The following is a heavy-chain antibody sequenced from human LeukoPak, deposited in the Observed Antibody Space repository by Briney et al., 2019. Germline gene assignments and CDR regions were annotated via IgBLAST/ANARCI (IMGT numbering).Heavy chain of an antibody. CDR1: GYAFTGYN. Sequence: ASVQVSCKASGYAFTGYNMHWVRQAPGQGLEWMGWINPNSGGTNYAQKFQGRVTMTRDMSLSTAYMELSRLTADDTAVYYCARWFTITSGDYDILTSSYHRGMDVWGQGTTVTVSS. CDR3: ARWFTITSGDYDILTSSYHRGMDV. V-gene: IGHV1-2*02. CDR2: INPNSGGT. J-gene: IGHJ6*02. D-gene: IGHD3-9*01.